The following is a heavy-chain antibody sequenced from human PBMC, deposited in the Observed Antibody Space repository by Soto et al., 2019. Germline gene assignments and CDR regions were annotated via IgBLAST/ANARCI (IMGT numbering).Heavy chain of an antibody. CDR3: AKDRGLAESGRWSHYYYGTDV. CDR2: ISSDGSSK. J-gene: IGHJ6*02. CDR1: GFTLTNNG. V-gene: IGHV3-30*18. Sequence: QVQLLESGGGVVQPGRSLRLSCVASGFTLTNNGMHWVRQAPGQGLEWVAVISSDGSSKYYGDSVRGRFTISRENSKNMLFLEMNSQRSEDTAVYYCAKDRGLAESGRWSHYYYGTDVWGQGTTVTVSS. D-gene: IGHD1-26*01.